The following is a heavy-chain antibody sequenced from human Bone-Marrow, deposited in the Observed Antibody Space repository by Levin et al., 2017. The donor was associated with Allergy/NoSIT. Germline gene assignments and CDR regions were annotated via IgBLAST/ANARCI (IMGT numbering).Heavy chain of an antibody. CDR3: ARGGLPFDS. J-gene: IGHJ4*02. Sequence: GGSLRLSCVASGFTFSRFPMNWVRQAPGKGLEWISYMSGSGNTKNYADSVKGRFTIARENAQNSLFLQMDRLRDDDTAVYYCARGGLPFDSWGQGTLVTVSS. CDR2: MSGSGNTK. V-gene: IGHV3-48*02. CDR1: GFTFSRFP.